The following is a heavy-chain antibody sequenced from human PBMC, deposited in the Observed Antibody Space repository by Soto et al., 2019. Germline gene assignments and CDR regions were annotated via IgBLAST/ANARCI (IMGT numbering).Heavy chain of an antibody. CDR2: TNPSSGAT. CDR1: GYTFIGHY. CDR3: AREAGTTGNYYFGMDV. Sequence: QVQLVQSGAEVKKPGASVKVSCKASGYTFIGHYLHWVRQAPGQGLEWLGWTNPSSGATNFAQKCQGRVTMTRDTSISTTYLELSRLRSDDTAIYYCAREAGTTGNYYFGMDVWGQGTTVTVSS. V-gene: IGHV1-2*02. D-gene: IGHD1-7*01. J-gene: IGHJ6*02.